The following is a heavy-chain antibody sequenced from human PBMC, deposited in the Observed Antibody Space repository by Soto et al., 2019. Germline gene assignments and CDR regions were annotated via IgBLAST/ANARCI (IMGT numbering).Heavy chain of an antibody. CDR3: TRGGAGRPDY. CDR2: ISGLSATT. D-gene: IGHD6-13*01. J-gene: IGHJ4*02. Sequence: EVHLVESGGGLVKPGGSLRLSCGVSGFKFTSYGMNWVRQAPGKGLEWLSYISGLSATTHYADSVRGRFTVSRDNDMNLLFLHLDNVRDEDTAVYYCTRGGAGRPDYWGQGSLVVVSS. V-gene: IGHV3-48*02. CDR1: GFKFTSYG.